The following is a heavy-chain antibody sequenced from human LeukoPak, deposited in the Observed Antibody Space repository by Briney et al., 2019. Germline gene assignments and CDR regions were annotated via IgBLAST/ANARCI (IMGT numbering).Heavy chain of an antibody. V-gene: IGHV1-3*01. J-gene: IGHJ6*02. CDR2: INAGNDNT. CDR1: GYTFTSYA. D-gene: IGHD3-16*01. Sequence: ASVKVSCKASGYTFTSYAMHWVRQAPGQRLEWMGWINAGNDNTKYSQKFQGRVTITRDTSASTAYMELSSLRSEDTAVYYCARVWGSADYYYYGMDVWGQGTTVTVSS. CDR3: ARVWGSADYYYYGMDV.